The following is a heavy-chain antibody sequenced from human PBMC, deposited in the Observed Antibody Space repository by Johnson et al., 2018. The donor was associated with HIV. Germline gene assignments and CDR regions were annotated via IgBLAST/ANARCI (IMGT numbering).Heavy chain of an antibody. CDR2: ISGSGSTI. J-gene: IGHJ3*02. D-gene: IGHD2-2*01. CDR1: GFTFRDYY. Sequence: QVQLVESGGGLVKPGGSLRLSCAASGFTFRDYYMSWIRQAPGKGLEWVSYISGSGSTIYYADSVQGRFTISRDNAKNSLYLQMNSLRAEDTAVYYCARNGLVPAAKGVAFDIWGQGTMVTGSS. CDR3: ARNGLVPAAKGVAFDI. V-gene: IGHV3-11*04.